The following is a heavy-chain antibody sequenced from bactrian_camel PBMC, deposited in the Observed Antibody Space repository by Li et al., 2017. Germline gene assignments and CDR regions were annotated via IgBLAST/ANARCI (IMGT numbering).Heavy chain of an antibody. CDR2: ISRDGKT. J-gene: IGHJ4*01. CDR3: AAGYYIYEYKY. CDR1: GFTFDEDD. D-gene: IGHD2*01. V-gene: IGHV3S60*01. Sequence: HVQLVESGGGLVQPGGSLRLSCAASGFTFDEDDMAWYRQAPGKEREVVSTISRDGKTYYSDSVKGRFAIAQDNAKNTMYLGMNSLKSEDTAMYYCAAGYYIYEYKYWGQGTQVTVS.